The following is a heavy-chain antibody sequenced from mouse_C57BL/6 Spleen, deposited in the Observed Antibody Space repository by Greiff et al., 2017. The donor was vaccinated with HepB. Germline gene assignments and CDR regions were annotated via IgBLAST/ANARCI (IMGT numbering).Heavy chain of an antibody. V-gene: IGHV1-19*01. J-gene: IGHJ3*01. CDR1: GYTFTDYY. CDR3: ARRSSGYPWFAY. Sequence: VQLKQSGPVLVKPGASVKMSCKASGYTFTDYYMNWVKQSHGKSLEWIGVINPYNGGTSYNQKFKGKATLTVDKSSSTAYMELNSLTSEASAVYYCARRSSGYPWFAYWGQGTLVTVSA. D-gene: IGHD3-2*02. CDR2: INPYNGGT.